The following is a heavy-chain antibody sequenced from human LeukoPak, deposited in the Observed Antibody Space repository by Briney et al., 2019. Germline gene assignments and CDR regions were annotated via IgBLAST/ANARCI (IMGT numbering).Heavy chain of an antibody. V-gene: IGHV1-2*02. D-gene: IGHD6-6*01. CDR1: GGTFSSYA. CDR2: INPNSGGT. J-gene: IGHJ4*02. Sequence: EASVKVSCKASGGTFSSYAISWVRQAPGQGLEWMGWINPNSGGTNYAQKFQGRVTMTRDTSISTAYMELSRLRSDDTAVYYCARDGKAARPLYYFDYWGQGTLVTVSS. CDR3: ARDGKAARPLYYFDY.